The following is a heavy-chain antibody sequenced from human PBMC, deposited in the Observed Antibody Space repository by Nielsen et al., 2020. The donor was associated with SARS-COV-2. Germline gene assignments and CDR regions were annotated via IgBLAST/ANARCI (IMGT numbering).Heavy chain of an antibody. CDR1: GSTFSSYA. V-gene: IGHV3-23*01. D-gene: IGHD2-2*01. J-gene: IGHJ6*03. Sequence: SCAASGSTFSSYAMSWVRQAPGKGLEWVSAISGSGGSTYYADSVKGRFTISRDNSKNSLYLQMNSLRAEDTAVYYCAREDAVVPAAVTLLYYYYYMDVWGKGTTVTVSS. CDR2: ISGSGGST. CDR3: AREDAVVPAAVTLLYYYYYMDV.